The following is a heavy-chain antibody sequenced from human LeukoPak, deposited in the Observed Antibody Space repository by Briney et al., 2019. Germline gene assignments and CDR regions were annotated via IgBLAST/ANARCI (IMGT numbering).Heavy chain of an antibody. J-gene: IGHJ3*02. Sequence: GGSLRLSCEAFGLTFSTNYMSWVRQAPGKGLEWVSVIYSGGSTYYADSVKGRFTISRDSSKNTLDLQTNSLRAEDTAVYYCASSNLDAFDIWGQGTMVTVSS. CDR1: GLTFSTNY. V-gene: IGHV3-53*01. D-gene: IGHD2-8*01. CDR2: IYSGGST. CDR3: ASSNLDAFDI.